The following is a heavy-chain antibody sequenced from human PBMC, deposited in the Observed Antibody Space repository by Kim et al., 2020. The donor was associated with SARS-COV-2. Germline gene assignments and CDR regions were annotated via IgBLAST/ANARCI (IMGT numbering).Heavy chain of an antibody. CDR3: ARDRDGDGMDDYPPV. J-gene: IGHJ4*02. CDR2: IYYSGST. Sequence: SETLSLTCTVSGGSISSYYWSWIRQPPGKGLEWIGYIYYSGSTNYNPSLKSRVTISVDTSKNQFSLKLSSVTAADTAVYYCARDRDGDGMDDYPPVWGQGTLVTVSS. CDR1: GGSISSYY. V-gene: IGHV4-59*01. D-gene: IGHD3-16*01.